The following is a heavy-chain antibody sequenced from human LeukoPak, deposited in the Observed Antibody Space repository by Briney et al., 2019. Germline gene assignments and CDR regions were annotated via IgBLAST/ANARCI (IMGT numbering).Heavy chain of an antibody. D-gene: IGHD4-17*01. V-gene: IGHV3-9*01. CDR3: AKGPGLLDYGDSMYYFDY. J-gene: IGHJ4*02. CDR2: ISWNSGSI. CDR1: GFTFDDYA. Sequence: GRSLRLSCAASGFTFDDYAMHWVRQAPGKGLEWVSGISWNSGSIGYADSVKGRFTISRDNAKNSLYLQMNSLRAEDTALYYCAKGPGLLDYGDSMYYFDYWGQGTLVTVSS.